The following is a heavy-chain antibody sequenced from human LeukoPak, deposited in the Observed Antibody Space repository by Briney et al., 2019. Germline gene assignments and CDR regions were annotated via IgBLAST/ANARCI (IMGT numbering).Heavy chain of an antibody. CDR3: ARFSDDSSGYPVVDY. J-gene: IGHJ4*02. Sequence: GGSLRLSCAASGFTLSSYEMNWVRQAPGKGLEWVSYISSSGSTIYYADSVKGRFTISRDNAKNSLYLQMNSLRAEDTAAYYCARFSDDSSGYPVVDYWGQGTLVTVSS. CDR1: GFTLSSYE. D-gene: IGHD3-22*01. CDR2: ISSSGSTI. V-gene: IGHV3-48*03.